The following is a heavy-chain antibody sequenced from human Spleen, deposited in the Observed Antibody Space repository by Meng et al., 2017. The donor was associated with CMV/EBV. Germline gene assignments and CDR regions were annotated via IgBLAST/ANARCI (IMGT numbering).Heavy chain of an antibody. D-gene: IGHD3-10*01. CDR1: GITFSSYG. CDR2: IRYDGSNK. Sequence: GGSLRLSCAASGITFSSYGMHWVRQAPGKGLEWVAFIRYDGSNKYYADSVKGRFTISRDNSKNTLYLQMNSLRAEDTAVYYCAKDRFGSGSYEPDYWGQGTLVTVSS. V-gene: IGHV3-30*02. J-gene: IGHJ4*02. CDR3: AKDRFGSGSYEPDY.